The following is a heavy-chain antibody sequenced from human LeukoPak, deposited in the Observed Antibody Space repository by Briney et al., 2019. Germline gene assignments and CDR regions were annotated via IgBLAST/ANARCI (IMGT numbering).Heavy chain of an antibody. Sequence: SETLSLTCTVSGGSISSGGYYWHWIRQHPGKGLEWVGFIYYSGSTYYNPSLKSRVTISVDTTKNQFSLKLSSVTAADTAVYYCARAGTRAWFDPWGQGTLVTVSS. CDR3: ARAGTRAWFDP. D-gene: IGHD1-7*01. CDR1: GGSISSGGYY. J-gene: IGHJ5*02. V-gene: IGHV4-31*03. CDR2: IYYSGST.